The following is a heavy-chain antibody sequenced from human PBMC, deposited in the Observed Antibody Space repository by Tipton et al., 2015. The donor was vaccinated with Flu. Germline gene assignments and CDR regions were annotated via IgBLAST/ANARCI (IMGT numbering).Heavy chain of an antibody. Sequence: TLSLTCTVSSGSIRSTNYFCAWIRQPPGKGLEWIGEINHSGGTNYNPSLKSRVTISVDTSKKQFSLRLSSVTAADTAVYYCAAKFYGILTGYYDGVDYWGQGTLVTVSS. V-gene: IGHV4-39*07. J-gene: IGHJ4*02. CDR3: AAKFYGILTGYYDGVDY. D-gene: IGHD3-9*01. CDR1: SGSIRSTNYF. CDR2: INHSGGT.